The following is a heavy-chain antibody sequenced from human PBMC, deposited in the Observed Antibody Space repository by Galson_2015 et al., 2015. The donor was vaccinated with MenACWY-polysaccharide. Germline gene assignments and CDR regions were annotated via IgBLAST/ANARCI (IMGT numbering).Heavy chain of an antibody. V-gene: IGHV1-8*01. CDR1: GYSFSSYD. D-gene: IGHD3-22*01. CDR2: MNPNSGNT. CDR3: ARGGKYYYDSSGYLNLFDP. J-gene: IGHJ5*02. Sequence: SVKVSCKASGYSFSSYDINWVRQTTGQGLEWMGWMNPNSGNTGYAQKFQGRVTMSRNTSISIAYMELSSLRSEDTAVYYCARGGKYYYDSSGYLNLFDPWGQGTLVTVSS.